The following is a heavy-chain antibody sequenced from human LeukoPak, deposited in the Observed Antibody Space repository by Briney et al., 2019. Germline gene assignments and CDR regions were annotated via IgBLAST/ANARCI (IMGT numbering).Heavy chain of an antibody. J-gene: IGHJ3*02. V-gene: IGHV3-9*01. CDR2: ISWSSGII. CDR3: AKDTGRPTDAITMEDNAFDI. CDR1: GFTLDDHG. D-gene: IGHD3-3*01. Sequence: PGRSLRLSCAASGFTLDDHGMHWVRQAPGKGLEWVSGISWSSGIIGYADSVKGRFTISRDNAKNSLYLQMDSLRAEDTALYYCAKDTGRPTDAITMEDNAFDIWGQGTMVTVSS.